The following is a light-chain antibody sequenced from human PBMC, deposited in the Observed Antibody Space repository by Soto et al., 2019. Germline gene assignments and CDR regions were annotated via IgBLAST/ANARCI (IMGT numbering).Light chain of an antibody. V-gene: IGKV3-15*01. CDR3: QQYNNWPPGPWT. J-gene: IGKJ1*01. CDR2: GAS. CDR1: QSVSSN. Sequence: EIVMTQSPATLSVSPGERATLSCRASQSVSSNLAWYQQKPGQAPRLLIYGASTRATGIPARFSSSGSGTEFTLTISSLQSEDFAVYYCQQYNNWPPGPWTFGQGTKVEIK.